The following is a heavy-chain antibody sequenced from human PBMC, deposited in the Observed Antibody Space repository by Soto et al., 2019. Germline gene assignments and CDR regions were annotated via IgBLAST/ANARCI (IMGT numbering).Heavy chain of an antibody. CDR3: AKVPSTVVTPDRNWFDP. CDR2: IRSKAYGGTT. Sequence: GGSLRLSCTASGFTFGDYAMSWFRQAPGKGLEWVGFIRSKAYGGTTEYAASVKGRFTISRDDSKSIAYLQMNSLRAEDTAVYYCAKVPSTVVTPDRNWFDPWGQGTLVTVSS. CDR1: GFTFGDYA. J-gene: IGHJ5*02. D-gene: IGHD4-17*01. V-gene: IGHV3-49*03.